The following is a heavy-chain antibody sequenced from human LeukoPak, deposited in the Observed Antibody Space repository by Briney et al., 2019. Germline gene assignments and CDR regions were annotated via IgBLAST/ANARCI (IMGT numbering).Heavy chain of an antibody. D-gene: IGHD1-26*01. CDR1: GFTFSTYA. V-gene: IGHV3-33*03. CDR3: AKDPERAEQVGSYFDY. Sequence: GGSLRLSCAAPGFTFSTYAMHWVRQAPGKGLEWVALIWYDGTTKWYADSVKGRFTISRDNSRNTVWLQMNSLRVEDTAVYYCAKDPERAEQVGSYFDYWGQGTLVTVSS. CDR2: IWYDGTTK. J-gene: IGHJ4*02.